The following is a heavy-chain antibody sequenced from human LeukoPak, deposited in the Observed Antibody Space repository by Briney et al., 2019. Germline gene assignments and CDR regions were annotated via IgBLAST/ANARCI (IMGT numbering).Heavy chain of an antibody. D-gene: IGHD5-18*01. V-gene: IGHV3-30*18. J-gene: IGHJ4*02. CDR1: GFTFSSYG. CDR2: ISYDGSNK. CDR3: AKEGDSYGYGHGQNDY. Sequence: GGSLRLSCAASGFTFSSYGMHWVRQAPGKGLEWVAVISYDGSNKYYADSVKGRFTISRGNSKNTLYLQMNSLRAEDTAVYYCAKEGDSYGYGHGQNDYWGQGTLVTVSS.